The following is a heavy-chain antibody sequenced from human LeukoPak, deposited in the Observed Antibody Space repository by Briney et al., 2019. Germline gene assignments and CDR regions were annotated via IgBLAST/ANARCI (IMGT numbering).Heavy chain of an antibody. Sequence: GGSLRLSCAASEFTFNIYTMSWVRQAPGKGLEWVSVISDNGGITYYADSVKGRFTISRDNSKNTLYLQMNSLRAEDTAVYYCAKVSQHAATRGGYSYGGFRHYYYGMDVWGQGTTVTVSS. CDR1: EFTFNIYT. J-gene: IGHJ6*02. V-gene: IGHV3-23*01. D-gene: IGHD5-18*01. CDR2: ISDNGGIT. CDR3: AKVSQHAATRGGYSYGGFRHYYYGMDV.